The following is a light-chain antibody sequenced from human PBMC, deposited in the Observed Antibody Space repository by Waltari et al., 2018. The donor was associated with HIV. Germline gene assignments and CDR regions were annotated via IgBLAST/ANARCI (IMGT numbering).Light chain of an antibody. CDR3: QSYDSSLSVWV. CDR2: GDS. CDR1: SSTIGAGYD. V-gene: IGLV1-40*01. J-gene: IGLJ3*02. Sequence: QSVLTQPPSVSGAPGQRVTISCTGSSSTIGAGYDVHWYQQLPGTAPKLLIHGDSKRPSGVPDRFSGSKSGTSASLAITGLLAEDEADYYCQSYDSSLSVWVFGGGTKLTVL.